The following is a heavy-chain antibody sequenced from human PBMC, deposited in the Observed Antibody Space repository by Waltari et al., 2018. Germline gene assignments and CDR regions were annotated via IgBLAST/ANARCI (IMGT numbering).Heavy chain of an antibody. CDR2: LNPNSGNT. Sequence: QVQLVQSGAEVKKPGASVKVSCKASGYTFTSSDLHWVRQATGQGLEWMGWLNPNSGNTGYAQKFQGRVTMTRNTSISTAYMELSSLRSEDTAVYYCARGGSIAVAGTNMDVWGKGTTVTVSS. V-gene: IGHV1-8*01. D-gene: IGHD6-19*01. CDR3: ARGGSIAVAGTNMDV. CDR1: GYTFTSSD. J-gene: IGHJ6*03.